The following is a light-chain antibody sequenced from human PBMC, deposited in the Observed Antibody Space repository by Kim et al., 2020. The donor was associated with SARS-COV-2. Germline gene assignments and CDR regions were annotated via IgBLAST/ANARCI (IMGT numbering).Light chain of an antibody. CDR1: KLEDKY. V-gene: IGLV3-1*01. CDR2: QDS. J-gene: IGLJ2*01. Sequence: VTPGQTASITCSGDKLEDKYACWYQQKTSQSPVRVIYQDSKRPSGIPERFSGSNSGNTATLTISGTQAMDGADYYCQAWDSSTVVFGGGTQLTV. CDR3: QAWDSSTVV.